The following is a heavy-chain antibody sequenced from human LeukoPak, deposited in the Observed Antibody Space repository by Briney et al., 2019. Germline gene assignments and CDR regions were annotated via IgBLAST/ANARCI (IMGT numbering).Heavy chain of an antibody. D-gene: IGHD5-12*01. Sequence: SETLSLTCTVSGGSISSYYWSWIRQPPGKGLEWIGYIYYSGSTNYNPSLKSRVTISVDTSKNQFSLKLSSVTAADTAVYYCASLVTTSIHNWFDPWGQGTLVTVSS. J-gene: IGHJ5*02. CDR1: GGSISSYY. V-gene: IGHV4-59*01. CDR2: IYYSGST. CDR3: ASLVTTSIHNWFDP.